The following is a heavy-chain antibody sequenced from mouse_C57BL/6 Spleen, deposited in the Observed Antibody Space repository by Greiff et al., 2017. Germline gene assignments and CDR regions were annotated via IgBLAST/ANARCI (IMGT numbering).Heavy chain of an antibody. J-gene: IGHJ4*01. CDR1: GYAFSSSW. V-gene: IGHV1-82*01. CDR3: ATVVPLAMDY. D-gene: IGHD1-1*01. Sequence: QVQLQQPGPELVKPGASVKISCKASGYAFSSSWMNWVKQRPGKGLEWIGRIYPGDGDTNYNGKFKGKATLTADKSSSTAYMQLSSLTSEDSAVYFCATVVPLAMDYWGQGTSVTVSS. CDR2: IYPGDGDT.